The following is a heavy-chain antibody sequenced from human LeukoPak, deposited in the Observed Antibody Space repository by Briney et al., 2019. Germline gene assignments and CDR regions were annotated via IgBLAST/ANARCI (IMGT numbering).Heavy chain of an antibody. CDR2: IWYDGSNK. V-gene: IGHV3-33*01. Sequence: PGGSLRLSCAASGFTFSSYGMHWVRQAPGKGLEWVAVIWYDGSNKYYADSVKGRFTISRDTSKNTLYLQMNSLRAENTAVYFCARDWSTTEGFVWGQGTLVTVSS. D-gene: IGHD3-3*01. CDR1: GFTFSSYG. CDR3: ARDWSTTEGFV. J-gene: IGHJ4*02.